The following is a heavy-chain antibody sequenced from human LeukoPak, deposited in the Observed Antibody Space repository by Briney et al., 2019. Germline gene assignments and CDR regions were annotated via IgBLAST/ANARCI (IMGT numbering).Heavy chain of an antibody. CDR1: GFTFSSYA. V-gene: IGHV3-23*01. J-gene: IGHJ6*03. Sequence: GGSLRLSCAASGFTFSSYAMSWVRQAPGKGLEWVSAISGSYISTYYADSVKGRFTISRDNAKNSLYLQMNSLRAEDTAVYYCARGGFDWLLFNYYYYMDVWGKGTTVTISS. CDR3: ARGGFDWLLFNYYYYMDV. D-gene: IGHD3-9*01. CDR2: ISGSYIST.